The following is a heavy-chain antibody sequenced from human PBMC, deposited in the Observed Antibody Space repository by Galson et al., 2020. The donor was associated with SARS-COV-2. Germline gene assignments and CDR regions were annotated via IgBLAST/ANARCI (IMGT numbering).Heavy chain of an antibody. CDR3: AKMYGPTGNTNMNFDY. D-gene: IGHD4-17*01. Sequence: GESLKISCAPSGFTFSSYAMSWVRQAPGKGLEWVSAITGTGDYTYYADSVKGRFTISRDNSKNTLYLQMNSLRADDTAVYYCAKMYGPTGNTNMNFDYWGRGTRVTVSS. CDR2: ITGTGDYT. V-gene: IGHV3-23*01. CDR1: GFTFSSYA. J-gene: IGHJ4*02.